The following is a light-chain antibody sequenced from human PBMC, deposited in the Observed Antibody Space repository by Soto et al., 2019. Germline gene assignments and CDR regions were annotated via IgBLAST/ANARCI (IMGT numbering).Light chain of an antibody. CDR1: SSDVGGYNY. Sequence: QSALTQPASVSGSPGQSITISCTGTSSDVGGYNYVSWYQQHPGKAPKLMIYDVSNRPSGVSNRFSGSKYGNTASLTISGLQAEDEADYYCNSYTSSTSWVFGGGTKLTVL. J-gene: IGLJ3*02. CDR3: NSYTSSTSWV. V-gene: IGLV2-14*01. CDR2: DVS.